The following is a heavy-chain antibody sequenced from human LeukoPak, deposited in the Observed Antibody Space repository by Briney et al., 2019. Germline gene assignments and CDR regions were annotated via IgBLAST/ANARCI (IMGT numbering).Heavy chain of an antibody. J-gene: IGHJ4*02. V-gene: IGHV4-34*01. D-gene: IGHD6-13*01. CDR1: GGSFSGYY. Sequence: SETLSLTCAVYGGSFSGYYWSWIRQPPGKGLEWIGEINHSGSTNYNPSLKSRVTISVDTSKNQFSLKLSSVTAADTAVYYCARGLRYSSSWYDYWGRGTLVTVSS. CDR3: ARGLRYSSSWYDY. CDR2: INHSGST.